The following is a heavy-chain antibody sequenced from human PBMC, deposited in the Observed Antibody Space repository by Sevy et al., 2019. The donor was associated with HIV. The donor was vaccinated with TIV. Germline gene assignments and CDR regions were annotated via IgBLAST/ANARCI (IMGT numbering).Heavy chain of an antibody. CDR2: ISGSGGST. CDR3: AKSAAAGTFYYYYYMDV. D-gene: IGHD6-13*01. CDR1: GFTFSSYA. Sequence: GGSLRLSCAASGFTFSSYAMSWVRKAPGKGLEWVSAISGSGGSTYYADSVKGRFTISRDNSKNTLYLQMNSLRAEDTAVYYCAKSAAAGTFYYYYYMDVWGKGTTVTVSS. J-gene: IGHJ6*03. V-gene: IGHV3-23*01.